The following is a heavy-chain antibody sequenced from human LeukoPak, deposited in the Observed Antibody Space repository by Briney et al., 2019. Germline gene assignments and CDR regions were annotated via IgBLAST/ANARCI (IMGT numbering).Heavy chain of an antibody. V-gene: IGHV4-59*01. CDR1: GGSISSYY. CDR2: IYYSGST. Sequence: SGTLSLTCTVSGGSISSYYWSWIRQPPGKGLEWIGYIYYSGSTNYNPSLKSRVTISVDTSKNQFSLKLSSVTAADTAVYYCARVGAAAAFYFQHWGQGTLVTVSS. CDR3: ARVGAAAAFYFQH. D-gene: IGHD6-13*01. J-gene: IGHJ1*01.